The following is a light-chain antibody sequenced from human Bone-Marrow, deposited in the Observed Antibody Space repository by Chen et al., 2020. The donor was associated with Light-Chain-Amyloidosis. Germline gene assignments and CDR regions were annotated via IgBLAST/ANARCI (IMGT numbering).Light chain of an antibody. J-gene: IGLJ2*01. CDR2: RDT. CDR1: DFPKKY. V-gene: IGLV3-25*03. CDR3: QSADSSGTYEVI. Sequence: SYELTQPPSVSVSPGQTARITCSGDDFPKKYAYWYQQKPGQAPVRVIHRDTERPSGITERFSGSSSVTTATLTLSGVQAEDEADYHCQSADSSGTYEVIFGGGTKLTVL.